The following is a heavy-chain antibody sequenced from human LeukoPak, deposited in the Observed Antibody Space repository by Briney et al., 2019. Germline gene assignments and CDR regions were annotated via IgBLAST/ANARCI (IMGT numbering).Heavy chain of an antibody. D-gene: IGHD2-21*02. CDR1: GFIFSSSE. Sequence: QTGGSLRLSGAASGFIFSSSEINSVRQAPGKGQEMVSYFRSRGSTIYYADSVKCLFTISRDNAKNSLYLQMNSLRAEDTAVYYCARGVVKRLMDGDDAFDIWGQGTMVTVSS. CDR2: FRSRGSTI. J-gene: IGHJ3*02. V-gene: IGHV3-48*03. CDR3: ARGVVKRLMDGDDAFDI.